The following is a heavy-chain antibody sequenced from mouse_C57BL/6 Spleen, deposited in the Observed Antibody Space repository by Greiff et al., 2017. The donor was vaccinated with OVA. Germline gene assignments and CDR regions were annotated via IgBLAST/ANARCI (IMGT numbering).Heavy chain of an antibody. V-gene: IGHV1-55*01. CDR2: ISPGSGST. CDR3: ARLGYYYGSSYGDY. Sequence: QVQLQQPGAELVKPGASVKMSCKASGYTFTSYWITWVKQRPGQGLEWIGDISPGSGSTNYTEKFKSKATLTVDTSSSTDYMQLSSLTSEDSAVYYCARLGYYYGSSYGDYWGQGTTLTVSS. CDR1: GYTFTSYW. D-gene: IGHD1-1*01. J-gene: IGHJ2*01.